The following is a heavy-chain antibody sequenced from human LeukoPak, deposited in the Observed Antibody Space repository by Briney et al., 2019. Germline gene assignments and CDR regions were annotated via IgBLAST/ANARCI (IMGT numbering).Heavy chain of an antibody. CDR2: IYYSGST. V-gene: IGHV4-39*07. CDR1: GGSISSSSYY. D-gene: IGHD3-10*01. CDR3: ARRKSLPHYYGSGNLMDV. Sequence: SETLSLTCTVSGGSISSSSYYWGWIRQPPGKGLEWIGSIYYSGSTYYNPSLKSRVTISVDTSKNQFSLKLSSVTAADTAVYYCARRKSLPHYYGSGNLMDVWGKGTTVTISS. J-gene: IGHJ6*03.